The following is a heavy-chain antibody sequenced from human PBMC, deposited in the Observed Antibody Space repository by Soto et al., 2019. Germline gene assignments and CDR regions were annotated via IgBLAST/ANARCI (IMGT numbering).Heavy chain of an antibody. J-gene: IGHJ4*02. CDR2: ISTYNTNT. Sequence: ASLKVSCKYSGERFNTYGIIWLRQAPGQGLEWMGWISTYNTNTNYAPKFQGRLLLTTDTSTTTVHMELRSLRPDDTAVYYCARWAGQVRDYGGPFDYWGQGTLVTVS. CDR3: ARWAGQVRDYGGPFDY. CDR1: GERFNTYG. V-gene: IGHV1-18*04. D-gene: IGHD4-17*01.